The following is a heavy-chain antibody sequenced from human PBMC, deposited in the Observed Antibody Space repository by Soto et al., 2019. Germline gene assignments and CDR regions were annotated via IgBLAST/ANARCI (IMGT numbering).Heavy chain of an antibody. Sequence: SETLSLTCTVSGGAISSSSYYWGWICQPPGKGLEWIGSTYYTGTTYYNPSLKSRVTISVDTSKNQFSLKLTSVTAADTALYYCARGTVTASSYTTDFDYWGQGTLVTVSS. V-gene: IGHV4-39*01. J-gene: IGHJ4*02. D-gene: IGHD1-1*01. CDR3: ARGTVTASSYTTDFDY. CDR2: TYYTGTT. CDR1: GGAISSSSYY.